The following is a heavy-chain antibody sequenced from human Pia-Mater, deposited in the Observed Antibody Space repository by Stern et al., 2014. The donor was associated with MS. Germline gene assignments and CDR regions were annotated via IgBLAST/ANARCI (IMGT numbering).Heavy chain of an antibody. CDR2: IHYSGTT. V-gene: IGHV4-30-4*01. D-gene: IGHD5-24*01. Sequence: QVQLQESGPGLVKPSQTLSLTCAVTGGSISSAEYYWSWIRQSPGKGREWIGYIHYSGTTYYNPSLKSRVTISVDTSKNQFSLKLRSVTAADTAVYYCSRDADGYSLVFGYWGRGTLVTVSS. CDR3: SRDADGYSLVFGY. CDR1: GGSISSAEYY. J-gene: IGHJ4*02.